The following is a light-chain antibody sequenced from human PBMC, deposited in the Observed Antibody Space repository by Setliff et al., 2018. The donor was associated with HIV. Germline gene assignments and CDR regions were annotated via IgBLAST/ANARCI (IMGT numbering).Light chain of an antibody. CDR2: GNN. CDR3: QSYDSSLSTYV. CDR1: SSNIGAGYD. V-gene: IGLV1-40*01. J-gene: IGLJ1*01. Sequence: QSVLTQPPSVSGAPGQRVTISCTGSSSNIGAGYDVHWYQQLPGTAPKLLIHGNNNRPSGVPDRFSGSNSGTSASLAITGLQAGDEADYYCQSYDSSLSTYVFGTGTKVTVL.